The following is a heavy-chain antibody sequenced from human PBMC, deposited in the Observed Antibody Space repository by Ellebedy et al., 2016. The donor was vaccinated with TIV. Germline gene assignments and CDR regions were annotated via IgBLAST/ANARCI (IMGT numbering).Heavy chain of an antibody. D-gene: IGHD1-1*01. CDR3: ARDPPRTGDSYFDL. Sequence: ASVKVSCKASGYTFTGYYMHWVRQAPGQGLEWMGWINPNSGGTNYAQKFQGRVIMTRDTSISTAYMELSRLRSDDTAVYYCARDPPRTGDSYFDLWGRGTLVTVSS. V-gene: IGHV1-2*02. CDR2: INPNSGGT. J-gene: IGHJ2*01. CDR1: GYTFTGYY.